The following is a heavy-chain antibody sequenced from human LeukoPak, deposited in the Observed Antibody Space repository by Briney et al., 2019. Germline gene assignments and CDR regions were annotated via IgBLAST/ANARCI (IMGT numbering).Heavy chain of an antibody. CDR3: AKEGSHSSRDPFLPFDP. CDR1: LYSISSGYY. J-gene: IGHJ5*02. CDR2: IYHSGTT. D-gene: IGHD6-6*01. Sequence: PSETLSLTCSVPLYSISSGYYWGWIRPSPGKGREWIGSIYHSGTTYYNPSLKTRVAISVDVSKNQFSLNLISLTAADTAVYYSAKEGSHSSRDPFLPFDPRGQGTLVIVSS. V-gene: IGHV4-38-2*02.